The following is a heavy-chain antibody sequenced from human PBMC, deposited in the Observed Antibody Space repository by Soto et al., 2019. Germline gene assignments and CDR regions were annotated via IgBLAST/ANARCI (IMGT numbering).Heavy chain of an antibody. CDR2: IYPGDSDT. V-gene: IGHV5-51*01. Sequence: GESLKISCKGCGHSFINSWIAWVRQMPGKGLEWMGIIYPGDSDTRYSPSFQGQVTISADKSISTAYLQWSSLRASDTAMYYCARQAPNYYDSSGYPDYWGQGTLVTISS. CDR3: ARQAPNYYDSSGYPDY. J-gene: IGHJ4*02. CDR1: GHSFINSW. D-gene: IGHD3-22*01.